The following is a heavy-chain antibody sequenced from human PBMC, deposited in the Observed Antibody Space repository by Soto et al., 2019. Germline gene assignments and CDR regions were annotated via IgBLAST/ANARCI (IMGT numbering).Heavy chain of an antibody. J-gene: IGHJ6*02. CDR2: IYWNDDK. D-gene: IGHD4-17*01. CDR3: AHLSRSRRGLIPYYYYGMDV. Sequence: SGPTLVNPTQTLTLTCTFSGFSLSTSGVGVGWIRQPPGKALEWLALIYWNDDKRYSPSLKSRLTITKDTSKNQVVLTMTNMDPVDTATYYCAHLSRSRRGLIPYYYYGMDVWGQGTTVTVSS. V-gene: IGHV2-5*01. CDR1: GFSLSTSGVG.